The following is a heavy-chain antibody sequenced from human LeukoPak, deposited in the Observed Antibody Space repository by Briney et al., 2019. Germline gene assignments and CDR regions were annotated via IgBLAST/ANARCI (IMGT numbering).Heavy chain of an antibody. D-gene: IGHD6-13*01. V-gene: IGHV1-18*04. J-gene: IGHJ4*02. CDR3: ARDATLGGIAAAGTY. CDR2: IGAYNGNT. Sequence: GASVKVSCKASGYTFTGYYMHWVRQAPGQGLEWMGWIGAYNGNTNYAQKLQGRVTMTTDTSTSTAYMELRSLRSDDTAVYYCARDATLGGIAAAGTYWGQGTLVTVSS. CDR1: GYTFTGYY.